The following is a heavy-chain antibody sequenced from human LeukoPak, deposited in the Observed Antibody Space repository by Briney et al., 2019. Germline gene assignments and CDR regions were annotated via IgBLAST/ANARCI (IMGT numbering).Heavy chain of an antibody. CDR1: GYTFTSYD. D-gene: IGHD6-13*01. Sequence: ASVKVSCKASGYTFTSYDINWVRQATGQGLEWMGWMNPDSGNTGYAQKFQGRVTMTRNTSISTAYMELSSLRSEDTAVYYCARTGIAAHWFDPWGQGTLVTVSS. V-gene: IGHV1-8*01. CDR2: MNPDSGNT. CDR3: ARTGIAAHWFDP. J-gene: IGHJ5*02.